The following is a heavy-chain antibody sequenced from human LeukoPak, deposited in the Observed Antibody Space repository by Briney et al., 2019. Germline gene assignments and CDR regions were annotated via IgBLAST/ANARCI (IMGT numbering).Heavy chain of an antibody. D-gene: IGHD2-15*01. CDR3: AKGGYCSGGSCYSPLYFDY. CDR2: ISGSGGST. Sequence: PGASLRLSCAASGFTFSSYAMSWVRQAPGRGLEWVSAISGSGGSTYYADSVKGRFTISRDSSKNTLYLQMNSLRAEDTAVYYCAKGGYCSGGSCYSPLYFDYWGQGTLVTVSS. CDR1: GFTFSSYA. V-gene: IGHV3-23*01. J-gene: IGHJ4*02.